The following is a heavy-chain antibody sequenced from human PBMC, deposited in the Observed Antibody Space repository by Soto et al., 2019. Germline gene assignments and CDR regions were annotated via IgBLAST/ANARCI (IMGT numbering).Heavy chain of an antibody. D-gene: IGHD2-2*01. CDR1: GFTFSSYA. CDR2: ISGSGGST. J-gene: IGHJ4*02. CDR3: AKGAYCSSTSCYIGPFDY. Sequence: GGSLRLSCAASGFTFSSYAMSWVRQAPGKGLEWVSAISGSGGSTHYADSVKGRFTIYRDNSKNTLYLQMNSLRAEDTAVYYCAKGAYCSSTSCYIGPFDYWGQGTLVTVSS. V-gene: IGHV3-23*01.